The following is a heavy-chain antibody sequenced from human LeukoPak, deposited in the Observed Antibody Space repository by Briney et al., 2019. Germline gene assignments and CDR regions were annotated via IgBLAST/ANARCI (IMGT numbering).Heavy chain of an antibody. J-gene: IGHJ6*03. CDR2: INSSSSTI. CDR1: VFTFSSYS. D-gene: IGHD3-22*01. Sequence: GGSLRLSCAASVFTFSSYSMNWVRQAPGKGLEWVSYINSSSSTIYYADSVKGRFTISRDNAKNSLYLQMNSMRAEDKAVYYCARVLTTPFWRYYYMEVWGKGTTVTVSS. CDR3: ARVLTTPFWRYYYMEV. V-gene: IGHV3-48*01.